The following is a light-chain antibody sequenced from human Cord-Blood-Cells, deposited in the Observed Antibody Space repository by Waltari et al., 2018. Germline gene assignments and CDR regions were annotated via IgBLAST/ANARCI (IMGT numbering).Light chain of an antibody. V-gene: IGLV1-47*01. CDR1: SSHLGSNY. CDR3: AAWDDSLSGWV. CDR2: RNN. J-gene: IGLJ3*02. Sequence: QSVLTQPPSASGTPGQRVTSSCSGSSSHLGSNYVYWYQHLPGTAPKLLIYRNNQRPSGVPDRFSGSKSGTSASLAISGLRSEDEADYYCAAWDDSLSGWVFGGGTKLTVL.